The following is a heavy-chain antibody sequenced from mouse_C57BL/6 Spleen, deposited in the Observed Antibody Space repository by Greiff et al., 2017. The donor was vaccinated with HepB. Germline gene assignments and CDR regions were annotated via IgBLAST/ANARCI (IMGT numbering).Heavy chain of an antibody. D-gene: IGHD2-3*01. CDR3: ARSGKRWLGAMDY. Sequence: VQLQQSGPELVKPGASVKISCKASGYTFTDYYMNWVKQSHGKSLEWIGDINPNNGGTSYNQKFKGKATLTVDKSSSTAYMELRSLTSEDSAVYYCARSGKRWLGAMDYWGQGTSVTVSS. J-gene: IGHJ4*01. CDR1: GYTFTDYY. V-gene: IGHV1-26*01. CDR2: INPNNGGT.